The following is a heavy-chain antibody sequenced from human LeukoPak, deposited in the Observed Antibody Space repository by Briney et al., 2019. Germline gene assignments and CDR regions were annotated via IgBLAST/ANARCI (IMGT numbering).Heavy chain of an antibody. CDR2: MNPNTGNT. J-gene: IGHJ4*02. V-gene: IGHV1-8*03. D-gene: IGHD2-2*01. CDR3: ARVSCSSTSCSIFDY. CDR1: GYTFTSYD. Sequence: ASVKVSCKASGYTFTSYDINWVRQAPGQGLEWMGWMNPNTGNTGYAQKFQDRVSITRNTSISTAYMELSSLRSEDTAVYYCARVSCSSTSCSIFDYWGQGTLVTVSS.